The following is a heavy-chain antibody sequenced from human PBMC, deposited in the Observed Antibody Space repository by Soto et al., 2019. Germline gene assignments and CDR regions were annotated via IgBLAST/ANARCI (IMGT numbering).Heavy chain of an antibody. J-gene: IGHJ3*02. Sequence: SVKVSCKASGGTFSSYAISWVRQAPLQGLEWMGGIIPIFGTANYAQKFQGRVTITADEYTSTAYMELSSLRSEDTAVYYGARGQGRCPDAFDIWGQGPMVTVAS. V-gene: IGHV1-69*13. CDR1: GGTFSSYA. D-gene: IGHD2-2*01. CDR3: ARGQGRCPDAFDI. CDR2: IIPIFGTA.